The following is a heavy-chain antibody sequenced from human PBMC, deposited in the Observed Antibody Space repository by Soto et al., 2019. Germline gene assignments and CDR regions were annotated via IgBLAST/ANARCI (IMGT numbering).Heavy chain of an antibody. J-gene: IGHJ1*01. V-gene: IGHV1-69*13. CDR3: ASGPRIVVVITTKYFQH. Sequence: ASVKVSCKASGGTFSSYAISWVRQAPGQGLEWMGGIIPIFGTANYAQKFQGRVTITADESTSTAYMELSSLRSEDTAVYYCASGPRIVVVITTKYFQHWGRAPWSPSPQ. CDR1: GGTFSSYA. D-gene: IGHD3-22*01. CDR2: IIPIFGTA.